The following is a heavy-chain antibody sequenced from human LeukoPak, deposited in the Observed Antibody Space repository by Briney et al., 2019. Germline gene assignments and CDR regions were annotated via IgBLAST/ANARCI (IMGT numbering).Heavy chain of an antibody. CDR2: ISYDGSNK. CDR3: APLSYCSSTSCSDY. V-gene: IGHV3-30*03. Sequence: PGRSLRLSCAASGFTLSSYGMHWVRQAPGKGLEWVAVISYDGSNKYYADSVKGRFTISRDNSKNTLYLQMNSLRAEDTAVYYCAPLSYCSSTSCSDYWGQGTLVTVSS. D-gene: IGHD2-2*01. CDR1: GFTLSSYG. J-gene: IGHJ4*02.